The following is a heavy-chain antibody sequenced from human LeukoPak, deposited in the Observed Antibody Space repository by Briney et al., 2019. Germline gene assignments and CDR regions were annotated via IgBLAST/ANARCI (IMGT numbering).Heavy chain of an antibody. CDR1: GYTFTGYY. V-gene: IGHV1-2*02. D-gene: IGHD3-22*01. CDR2: INPNSGGT. Sequence: ASVKVSCKASGYTFTGYYMHWVRQAPGQGLEWMGWINPNSGGTNYVQKFQGRVTMTRDTSISTAYMELSRLRSDDTAVYYCARDYDSSGYLVNWGQGTLVTVSS. CDR3: ARDYDSSGYLVN. J-gene: IGHJ4*02.